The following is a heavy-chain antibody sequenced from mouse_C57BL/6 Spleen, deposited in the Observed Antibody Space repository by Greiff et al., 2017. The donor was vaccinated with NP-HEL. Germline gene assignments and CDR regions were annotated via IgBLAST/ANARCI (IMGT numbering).Heavy chain of an antibody. Sequence: EVMLVESGGDLVKPGGSLKLSCAASGFTFSSYGMSWVRQTPDKRLEWVATISSGGSYTYYPDSVKGRFTISRDNVKNTLYLQMSSLKSEDTAMYYCARHFITTVVATPYYFDYWGQVTTLTVSS. CDR3: ARHFITTVVATPYYFDY. CDR1: GFTFSSYG. CDR2: ISSGGSYT. V-gene: IGHV5-6*01. J-gene: IGHJ2*01. D-gene: IGHD1-1*01.